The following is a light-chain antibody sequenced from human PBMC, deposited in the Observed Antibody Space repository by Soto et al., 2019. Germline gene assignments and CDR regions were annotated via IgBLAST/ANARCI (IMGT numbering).Light chain of an antibody. CDR2: AAS. V-gene: IGKV1-39*01. J-gene: IGKJ2*01. CDR1: QSITGY. CDR3: QQSRGIPYT. Sequence: DIQMTQSPSSLSASVGDRVTITCRASQSITGYLNWYQQKPGKAPKLLIYAASSWQSGVPSRFSGSGSGTDFTLTISSLQRDDFATYFCQQSRGIPYTFGQGTRLETK.